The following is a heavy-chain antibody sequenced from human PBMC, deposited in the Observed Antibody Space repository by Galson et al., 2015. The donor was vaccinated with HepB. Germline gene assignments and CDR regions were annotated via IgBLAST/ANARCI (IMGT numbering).Heavy chain of an antibody. V-gene: IGHV3-48*03. J-gene: IGHJ6*02. Sequence: SLRLSCAASGFTFSNYDMNWVRQAPGKGLEWISSITKSGTTNYYADSVKGRFTISRDNAKNSLYLQMNSLRAEDTAVYYCARDSSSWYYYYYGMDVWGQGTTVTVSS. CDR1: GFTFSNYD. D-gene: IGHD6-13*01. CDR2: ITKSGTTN. CDR3: ARDSSSWYYYYYGMDV.